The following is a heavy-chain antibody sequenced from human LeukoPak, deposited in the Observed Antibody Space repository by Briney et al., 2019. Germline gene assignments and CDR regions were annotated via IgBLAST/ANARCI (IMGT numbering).Heavy chain of an antibody. J-gene: IGHJ4*01. D-gene: IGHD6-19*01. CDR3: AKGIYSSGWSYFDY. CDR2: LSGSGITT. V-gene: IGHV3-23*01. Sequence: GGSLRLSCAASRFTFSNSAVSWVRQAPGKGLEWVSTLSGSGITTYYADSVKGRFTISRDNSKNTLYLQMNSLRAEDTAVYYCAKGIYSSGWSYFDYWGHGTLVTVSS. CDR1: RFTFSNSA.